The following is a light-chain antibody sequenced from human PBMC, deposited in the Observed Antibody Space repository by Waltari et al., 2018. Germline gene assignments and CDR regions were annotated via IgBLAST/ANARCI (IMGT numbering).Light chain of an antibody. V-gene: IGKV3-15*01. CDR1: QSVSSN. CDR3: QQYNGWPPST. J-gene: IGKJ2*02. Sequence: IVLTPSPSPLSVFPGESANIPCRASQSVSSNLAWYQQKPGQAPRLLIYGASTRASGVPARFRGSGSGTEFTLTISSLQSEDSATYYCQQYNGWPPSTFGQGTKLDIK. CDR2: GAS.